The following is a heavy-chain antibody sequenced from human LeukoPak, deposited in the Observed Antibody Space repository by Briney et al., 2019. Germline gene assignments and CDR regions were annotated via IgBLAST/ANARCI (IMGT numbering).Heavy chain of an antibody. V-gene: IGHV3-23*01. D-gene: IGHD6-19*01. J-gene: IGHJ5*02. CDR1: GFTFSNHG. Sequence: PGGSLRLSCAASGFTFSNHGMNWVRQAPGKGLEWVSGISPSGDITYYADSVKGRFTISRDNSKNTLYLQMNSLRAEDTAVYYCARAAAETGAFRDNWFDPWGQGTLVTVSS. CDR2: ISPSGDIT. CDR3: ARAAAETGAFRDNWFDP.